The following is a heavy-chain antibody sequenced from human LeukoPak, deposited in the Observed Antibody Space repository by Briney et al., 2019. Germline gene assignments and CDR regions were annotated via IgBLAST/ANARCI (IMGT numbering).Heavy chain of an antibody. J-gene: IGHJ6*03. Sequence: SETLSLTCTVSGGSISSYYWSWIRQPPGKGLEWIGYIYYSGSTNYNPSLKSRVTISVDTSKNQFSLKLSSVTAADTAVYYCARHLSGWRTNYYHYYMDVWGKGTTVTVSS. CDR1: GGSISSYY. D-gene: IGHD6-19*01. CDR2: IYYSGST. CDR3: ARHLSGWRTNYYHYYMDV. V-gene: IGHV4-59*08.